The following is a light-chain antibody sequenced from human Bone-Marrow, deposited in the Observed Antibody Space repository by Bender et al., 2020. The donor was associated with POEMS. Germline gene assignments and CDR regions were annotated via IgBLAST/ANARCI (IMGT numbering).Light chain of an antibody. Sequence: QSALTQPASVSGSPGQSITISCTGSNNDVGGYNLVSWYQHHPGKAPKFLIYDVNKRPSGVPDRFSGSKSGNTASLTVSGLQAEDEADYYCSSFAGSNMILFGGGTKLTVL. J-gene: IGLJ2*01. CDR3: SSFAGSNMIL. CDR2: DVN. CDR1: NNDVGGYNL. V-gene: IGLV2-8*01.